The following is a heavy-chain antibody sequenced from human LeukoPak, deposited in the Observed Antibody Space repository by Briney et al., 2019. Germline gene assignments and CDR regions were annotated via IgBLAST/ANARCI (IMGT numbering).Heavy chain of an antibody. Sequence: GGSLRLSCAASGFTFSSYGMHWVRQAPGKGLEWVAVIWYDGSNKYYADSVKGRFTISRDNSKNTLYLQMNSLRAEDTAVYYCARMGIAAVGAYYFDYWGQGTLVAVSS. CDR3: ARMGIAAVGAYYFDY. CDR1: GFTFSSYG. V-gene: IGHV3-33*01. D-gene: IGHD6-13*01. CDR2: IWYDGSNK. J-gene: IGHJ4*02.